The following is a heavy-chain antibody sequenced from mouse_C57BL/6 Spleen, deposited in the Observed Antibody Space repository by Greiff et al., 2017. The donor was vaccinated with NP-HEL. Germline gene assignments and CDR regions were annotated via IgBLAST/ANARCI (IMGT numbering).Heavy chain of an antibody. CDR3: AREGDSSGYVGFAY. Sequence: LEESGPELVKPGASVKISCKASGYAFSSSWMNWVKQRPGKGLEWIGRIYPGDGDTNYNGKFKGKATLTADKSSSTAYMQLSSLTSEDSAVYFCAREGDSSGYVGFAYWGKGTLVTVSA. CDR1: GYAFSSSW. J-gene: IGHJ3*01. D-gene: IGHD3-2*02. V-gene: IGHV1-82*01. CDR2: IYPGDGDT.